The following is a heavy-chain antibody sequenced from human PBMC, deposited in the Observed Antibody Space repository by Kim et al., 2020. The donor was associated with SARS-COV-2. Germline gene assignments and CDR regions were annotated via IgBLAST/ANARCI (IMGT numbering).Heavy chain of an antibody. CDR2: IWYDGSNK. V-gene: IGHV3-33*08. Sequence: GGSLRLSCAASGFTFSSYGMHWVRQAPGKGLEWVAVIWYDGSNKYYADSVKGRFTISRDNSKNTLYLQMNSLRAEDTAVYYCARELSQWGQSSSSGWYLRSINYYYYGMDVWGQGTTVTVSS. CDR1: GFTFSSYG. J-gene: IGHJ6*02. CDR3: ARELSQWGQSSSSGWYLRSINYYYYGMDV. D-gene: IGHD6-19*01.